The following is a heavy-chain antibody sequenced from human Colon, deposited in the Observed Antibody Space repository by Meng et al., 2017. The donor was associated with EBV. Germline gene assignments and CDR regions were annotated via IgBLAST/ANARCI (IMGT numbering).Heavy chain of an antibody. Sequence: VRLQVAGPGLVKPSPPLSLTCTVSGCSINSGDYYWSWIRQPPGKGLEWIGYIYYTGSTYYNPSLKSRVTISMDTSKNQFSLRLSSVTAADTAVYYCARNYYFDYWGQGTLVTVSS. CDR3: ARNYYFDY. CDR1: GCSINSGDYY. V-gene: IGHV4-30-4*01. CDR2: IYYTGST. J-gene: IGHJ4*02.